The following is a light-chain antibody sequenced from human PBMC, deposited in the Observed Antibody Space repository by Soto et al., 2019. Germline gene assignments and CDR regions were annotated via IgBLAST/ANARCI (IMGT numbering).Light chain of an antibody. Sequence: EFVLTQSPGTLSLSPGESATLSCRASQSVSSNYLAWYQQKPGQAPRLLIYGVSTRATGIPDRFSGSGSGTDFSLTISRLEPEDFALYYCQQYFTSPLTLGGGTKVDIK. CDR1: QSVSSNY. J-gene: IGKJ4*01. CDR2: GVS. CDR3: QQYFTSPLT. V-gene: IGKV3-20*01.